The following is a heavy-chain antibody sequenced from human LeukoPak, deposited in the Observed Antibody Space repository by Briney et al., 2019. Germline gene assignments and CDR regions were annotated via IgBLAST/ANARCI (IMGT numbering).Heavy chain of an antibody. CDR3: ARTIVEVRAASDVFDI. Sequence: GGSLRLSCAASGSTFSTSWMSWVRQAPGKGLEWVANIFQDGNEKYYVDPVKGRFTISRDNAKNSLYLQMNSLRVEDTAVYYCARTIVEVRAASDVFDIWGQGTMVTVSS. D-gene: IGHD2-2*01. V-gene: IGHV3-7*01. CDR2: IFQDGNEK. CDR1: GSTFSTSW. J-gene: IGHJ3*02.